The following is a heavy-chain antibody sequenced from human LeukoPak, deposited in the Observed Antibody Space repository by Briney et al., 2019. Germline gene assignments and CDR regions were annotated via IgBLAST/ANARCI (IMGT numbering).Heavy chain of an antibody. Sequence: SETLSLTCTVSGGSISSYYWSWLRQPAGKGLEWIAYIYYSGSTSYNPSLKSRVTISLDTSKNQLSLKLNSVTAADTAMYYCARLGSASWYFDLWGRGSLVAVSS. CDR3: ARLGSASWYFDL. CDR1: GGSISSYY. D-gene: IGHD3-10*01. CDR2: IYYSGST. V-gene: IGHV4-59*01. J-gene: IGHJ2*01.